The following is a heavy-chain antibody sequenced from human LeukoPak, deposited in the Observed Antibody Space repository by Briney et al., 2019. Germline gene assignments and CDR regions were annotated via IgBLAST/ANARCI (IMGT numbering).Heavy chain of an antibody. D-gene: IGHD3-9*01. CDR2: IYYSGST. J-gene: IGHJ4*02. Sequence: SETLSLTCTVSGGSISSYYWSWIRQPPWKGLEWLGYIYYSGSTNYNPSLKSRVTISVDTSKNQFSLKLSSVTAADTAVYYCARLYILTGYYLWDYWGQGTLVTVSS. CDR3: ARLYILTGYYLWDY. CDR1: GGSISSYY. V-gene: IGHV4-59*08.